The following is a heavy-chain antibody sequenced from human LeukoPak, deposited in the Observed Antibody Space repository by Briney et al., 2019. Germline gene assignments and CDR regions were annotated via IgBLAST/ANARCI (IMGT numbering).Heavy chain of an antibody. CDR2: MNPNSGNT. Sequence: GASVKVSCKASGYTFTSYDINWVRQATGQGLEWMGWMNPNSGNTGYAQKFQGRVTITRNTSISTAYMELSSLRAEDTAVYYCAKIGGSGSYYTSYYYYYYMDVWGKGTTVTISS. CDR3: AKIGGSGSYYTSYYYYYYMDV. V-gene: IGHV1-8*03. J-gene: IGHJ6*03. D-gene: IGHD3-10*01. CDR1: GYTFTSYD.